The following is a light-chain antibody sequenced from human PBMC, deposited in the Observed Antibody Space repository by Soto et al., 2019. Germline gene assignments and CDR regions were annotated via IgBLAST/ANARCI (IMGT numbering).Light chain of an antibody. V-gene: IGLV2-14*03. CDR2: DVS. CDR1: SSDVGGYNY. J-gene: IGLJ1*01. CDR3: SSYTTSNTPQIV. Sequence: QSALTQPASVSGSPGQSITISCTGTSSDVGGYNYVSWYQHHPGKAPKLMIFDVSNRPSGVSNRFSGSKSGNTASLTISGLQPEDEADYYSSSYTTSNTPQIVFGTGTKVTVL.